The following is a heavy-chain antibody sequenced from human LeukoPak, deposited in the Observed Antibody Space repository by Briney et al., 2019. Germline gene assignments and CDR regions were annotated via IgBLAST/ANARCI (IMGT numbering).Heavy chain of an antibody. Sequence: KPSETLSLTCTVSGGSISSYYWSWIRQPPGKGLEWIGYIYYSGNTNYNPSLKSRVTISVDTSKNQFSLKLSSVTAADTAVYYCARHGAGYSGYENFDYWGQGTLVTVSS. CDR1: GGSISSYY. CDR2: IYYSGNT. CDR3: ARHGAGYSGYENFDY. D-gene: IGHD5-12*01. V-gene: IGHV4-59*08. J-gene: IGHJ4*02.